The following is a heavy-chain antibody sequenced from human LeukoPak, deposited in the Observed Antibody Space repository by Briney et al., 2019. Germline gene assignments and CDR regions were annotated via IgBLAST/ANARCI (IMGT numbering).Heavy chain of an antibody. CDR2: IYTSGTA. J-gene: IGHJ4*02. V-gene: IGHV4-61*02. CDR1: GGSISSGGFY. D-gene: IGHD6-6*01. Sequence: PSQTLSLTCSVFGGSISSGGFYWSWIRQPAGKGLEWIGRIYTSGTANYTPSLKSRVTISVDTSKNQFSLKLNSVTAADTAVYYCVRSSAYSSSSGLGYWGQGTLVTASS. CDR3: VRSSAYSSSSGLGY.